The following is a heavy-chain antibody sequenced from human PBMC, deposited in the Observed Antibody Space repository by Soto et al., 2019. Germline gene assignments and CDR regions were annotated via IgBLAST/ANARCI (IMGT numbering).Heavy chain of an antibody. D-gene: IGHD6-19*01. CDR1: GYTFTSYD. CDR3: ARGEQWLVRPGNY. CDR2: MNPNRGNT. V-gene: IGHV1-8*01. Sequence: QVQLVQSGAEVKKPGASVKVSCKASGYTFTSYDINWVRQATGQGLEWMGWMNPNRGNTGYAQKFQGRVTVSRKTSISTAYMELSSRRSEDTAVYYCARGEQWLVRPGNYWGQGTLVTVSS. J-gene: IGHJ4*02.